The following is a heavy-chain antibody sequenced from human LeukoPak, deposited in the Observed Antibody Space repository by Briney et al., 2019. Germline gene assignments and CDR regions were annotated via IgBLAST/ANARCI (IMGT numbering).Heavy chain of an antibody. CDR2: ISTSNSYI. Sequence: GGSLRLSCAASGFSFSSYNMNWVRLAPGKGLEWFSSISTSNSYIYYADSVKGRFTISRDNAQSSLYLQMNSLTAEDTAVYYCARDRPRYCGRTSCPVDYWGQGILVTVSS. D-gene: IGHD2-2*01. CDR1: GFSFSSYN. CDR3: ARDRPRYCGRTSCPVDY. J-gene: IGHJ4*02. V-gene: IGHV3-21*01.